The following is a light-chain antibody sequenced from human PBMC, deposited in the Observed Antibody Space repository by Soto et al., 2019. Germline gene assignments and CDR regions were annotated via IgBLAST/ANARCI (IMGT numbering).Light chain of an antibody. Sequence: DIQMTQSPSSLSASVGDRVTITCRASQNIINYLNWYQQKPGKAPQLLIYVASRLESGVPSRFSGGGSGTDFTLTITSLQPEDFATYYCQQSYNAPITFGQGTRLEIK. CDR2: VAS. CDR3: QQSYNAPIT. J-gene: IGKJ5*01. V-gene: IGKV1-39*01. CDR1: QNIINY.